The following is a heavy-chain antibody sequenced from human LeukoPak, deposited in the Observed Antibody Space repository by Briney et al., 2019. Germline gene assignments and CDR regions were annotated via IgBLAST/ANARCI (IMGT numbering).Heavy chain of an antibody. D-gene: IGHD2-8*01. J-gene: IGHJ4*02. CDR2: INHSGST. CDR3: ARGTVYAPYDY. CDR1: GGSFSGYY. V-gene: IGHV4-34*01. Sequence: SETLSLTCAVYGGSFSGYYWSWIRQPPGKGLEWIGEINHSGSTNYNPSLKSRVTISVDTSKNQSSLKLSSVTAADTAVYYCARGTVYAPYDYWGQGTLVAVSS.